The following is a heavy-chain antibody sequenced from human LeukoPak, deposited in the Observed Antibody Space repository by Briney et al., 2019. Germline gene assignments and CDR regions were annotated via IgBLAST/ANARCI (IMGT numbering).Heavy chain of an antibody. CDR1: GFTFSDYS. J-gene: IGHJ1*01. D-gene: IGHD1-26*01. V-gene: IGHV3-21*01. CDR2: ISRRSRHV. Sequence: GGSLRLSCAASGFTFSDYSMNWVRQAPGKGLEWVSSISRRSRHVYYADSVKGRFTISRDNARNSLYLQMNSLRVEDMAVYYCVRALMGMGATTAYLHHWGQGTLVTVSS. CDR3: VRALMGMGATTAYLHH.